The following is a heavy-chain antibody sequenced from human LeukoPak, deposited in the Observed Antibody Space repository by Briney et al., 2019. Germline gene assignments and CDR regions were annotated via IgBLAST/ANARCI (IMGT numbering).Heavy chain of an antibody. Sequence: GGSLRPSCAASGFTFSSYAMSWVRQAPGKGLEWVSAISGSGGSTYYADSVKGRFTISRDNSKNTLYLQMNSLRAEDTAVYYCAKSPVYDFWSGYDYFDYWGQGTLVTVSS. CDR2: ISGSGGST. CDR3: AKSPVYDFWSGYDYFDY. J-gene: IGHJ4*02. CDR1: GFTFSSYA. D-gene: IGHD3-3*01. V-gene: IGHV3-23*01.